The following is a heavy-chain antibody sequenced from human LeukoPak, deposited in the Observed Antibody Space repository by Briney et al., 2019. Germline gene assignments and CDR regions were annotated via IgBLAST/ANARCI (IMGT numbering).Heavy chain of an antibody. CDR1: GHTFTGYY. J-gene: IGHJ4*02. CDR2: INPNSGGT. CDR3: ATDIVVVPAAMSFDY. Sequence: ASVKVSCKASGHTFTGYYMHWVRQAPGQGLEWMGWINPNSGGTNYAQKFQGRVTMTRDTSISTAYMELSRLRSDDTAVYYCATDIVVVPAAMSFDYWGQGALVTVSS. V-gene: IGHV1-2*02. D-gene: IGHD2-2*01.